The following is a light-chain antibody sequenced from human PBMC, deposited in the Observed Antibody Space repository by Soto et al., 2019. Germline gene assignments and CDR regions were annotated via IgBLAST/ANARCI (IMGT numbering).Light chain of an antibody. CDR2: KAS. CDR3: QQYHSYSRT. CDR1: QDIIVW. J-gene: IGKJ1*01. V-gene: IGKV1-5*03. Sequence: DIQLTLSPSSLSALVGDIVIINFRASQDIIVWLAWYQQKPGIAPKFLIYKASSLESGVPSRFSGNGSGTEFTLTISSLQPDDFATYYCQQYHSYSRTFGQGTKVDIK.